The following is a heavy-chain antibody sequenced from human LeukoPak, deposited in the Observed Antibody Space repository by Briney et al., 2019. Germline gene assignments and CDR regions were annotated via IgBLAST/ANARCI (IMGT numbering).Heavy chain of an antibody. CDR1: VYTFTSYY. D-gene: IGHD4-11*01. J-gene: IGHJ4*02. Sequence: ASVKVSCKASVYTFTSYYMHWVRQAPRHKREWMGTINTSGGSTGYAQKFQGRVTMTRDTSTSTVYMELSSLRSEDTAVYYCARTNDDYSNYLDYWGQGTLVTVSS. CDR2: INTSGGST. V-gene: IGHV1-46*01. CDR3: ARTNDDYSNYLDY.